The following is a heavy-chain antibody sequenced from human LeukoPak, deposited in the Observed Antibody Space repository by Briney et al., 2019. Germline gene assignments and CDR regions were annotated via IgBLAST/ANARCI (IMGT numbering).Heavy chain of an antibody. D-gene: IGHD6-13*01. CDR1: GYTFTGYY. V-gene: IGHV1-2*02. CDR2: INPNSGGT. Sequence: ASVKVSCKASGYTFTGYYMHWVRQAPGQGLEWMGWINPNSGGTNYAQKFQGRVTMTRDTSISTAYMELSRLRSDDTAVYYCASPYGGQQLGQFDYWGQGTLVTVSS. CDR3: ASPYGGQQLGQFDY. J-gene: IGHJ4*02.